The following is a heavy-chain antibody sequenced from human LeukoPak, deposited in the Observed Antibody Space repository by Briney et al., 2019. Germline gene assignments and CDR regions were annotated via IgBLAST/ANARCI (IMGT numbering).Heavy chain of an antibody. CDR1: GFTFSSYG. V-gene: IGHV3-30*02. CDR2: IRYDGSNK. D-gene: IGHD5-12*01. Sequence: PGGSLRLSCAASGFTFSSYGMHWVRQAPGKGLEWVAFIRYDGSNKYYADSVKGRFTISRDNSKNTLYLQMNSLRAEDTAVYYCAKGPYRGYSGYYTDYWGQGTLVTVSS. J-gene: IGHJ4*02. CDR3: AKGPYRGYSGYYTDY.